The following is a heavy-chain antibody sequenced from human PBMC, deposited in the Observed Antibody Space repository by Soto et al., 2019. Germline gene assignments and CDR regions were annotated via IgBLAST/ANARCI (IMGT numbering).Heavy chain of an antibody. CDR3: ARDNDDILTGYRSFDP. CDR1: GYTFTSYG. CDR2: ISAYNGNT. J-gene: IGHJ5*02. V-gene: IGHV1-18*01. D-gene: IGHD3-9*01. Sequence: GASVKVSCKASGYTFTSYGISWVRQAPGQGLEWMGWISAYNGNTNYAQKLQGRVTMTTDTPTSTAYMELRSLRSDDTAVYYCARDNDDILTGYRSFDPWGQGTLVTLSS.